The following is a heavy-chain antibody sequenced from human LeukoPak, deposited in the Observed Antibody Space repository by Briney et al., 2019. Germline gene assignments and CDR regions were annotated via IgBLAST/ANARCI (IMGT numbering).Heavy chain of an antibody. CDR1: GFTFSIYS. D-gene: IGHD2-2*03. CDR3: ARVGGYCSSISNCYGDY. V-gene: IGHV3-21*01. CDR2: ISSAGTNI. J-gene: IGHJ4*02. Sequence: PGGSLRLSCAASGFTFSIYSMNWVRQAPGEGLEWVSPISSAGTNIYYADSVRGRFTTSRDNAKNSMYLQMNRLRAEDTAVYYCARVGGYCSSISNCYGDYWGQGTLVTVSS.